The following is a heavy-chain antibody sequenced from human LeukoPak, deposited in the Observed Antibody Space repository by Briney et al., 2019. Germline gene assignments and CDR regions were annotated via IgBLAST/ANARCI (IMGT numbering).Heavy chain of an antibody. CDR3: ARGIYSSGWTDAFDI. J-gene: IGHJ3*02. CDR2: IYTSGST. D-gene: IGHD6-19*01. CDR1: GDSISTGSYY. V-gene: IGHV4-61*02. Sequence: SGTLSLTCTVSGDSISTGSYYWSWIRQPAGKGLEWIGRIYTSGSTNYNPSLKSRVTISVDTSKNQFSLKLSSVTAADTAVYYCARGIYSSGWTDAFDIWGQGTMVTVSS.